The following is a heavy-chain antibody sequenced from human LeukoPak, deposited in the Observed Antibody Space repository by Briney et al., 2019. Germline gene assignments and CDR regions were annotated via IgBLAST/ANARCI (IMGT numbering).Heavy chain of an antibody. Sequence: KSGVSLRFSCAASGFTFSSNRMNRLPQAPGNELKGVTSISSSSSYLYYADPVKGRFTSSRDNAKNSLYLQMNSLRAEHTAVYYCARVASGSYSYYYYYGMDVWGQGTTVTVSS. CDR3: ARVASGSYSYYYYYGMDV. V-gene: IGHV3-21*01. J-gene: IGHJ6*02. CDR1: GFTFSSNR. CDR2: ISSSSSYL. D-gene: IGHD1-26*01.